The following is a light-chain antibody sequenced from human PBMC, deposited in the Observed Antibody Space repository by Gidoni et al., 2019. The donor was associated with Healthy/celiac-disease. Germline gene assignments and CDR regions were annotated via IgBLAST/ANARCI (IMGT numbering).Light chain of an antibody. CDR1: SSDVGGYNY. V-gene: IGLV2-14*01. CDR3: SSYTSSSSWV. CDR2: EVS. J-gene: IGLJ3*02. Sequence: QSALTQPASVSVSPGQSITISCTGTSSDVGGYNYVSWYQQHPGKAPKLMIYEVSNRPSGVSNRFSGSKSGNTASLTISGLQAEDEADYYGSSYTSSSSWVFGGGTKLTVL.